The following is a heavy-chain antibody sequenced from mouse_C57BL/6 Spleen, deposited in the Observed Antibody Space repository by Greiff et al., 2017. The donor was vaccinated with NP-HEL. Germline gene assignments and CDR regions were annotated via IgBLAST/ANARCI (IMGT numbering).Heavy chain of an antibody. CDR1: GFSLPSYG. V-gene: IGHV2-6-1*01. Sequence: QVQLKESGPGLVAPSQSLSITCTVSGFSLPSYGIHWVRQPPGKGLEWLVVIWSAGSTAYNSALNSRLRISKDNAKSQVFLKMNSLQTDDTAMYYCARHGEEYDDDGGYAMDYWGQGTSVTVSS. J-gene: IGHJ4*01. CDR2: IWSAGST. D-gene: IGHD2-4*01. CDR3: ARHGEEYDDDGGYAMDY.